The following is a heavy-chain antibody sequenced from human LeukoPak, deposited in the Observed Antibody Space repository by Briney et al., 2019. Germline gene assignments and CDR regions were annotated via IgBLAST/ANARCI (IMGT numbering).Heavy chain of an antibody. CDR1: GYTFTGYY. J-gene: IGHJ4*02. CDR2: INPNSGGT. D-gene: IGHD6-19*01. V-gene: IGHV1-2*02. Sequence: ASVKVSCKASGYTFTGYYMHWVRQATGQGLEWMGWINPNSGGTNYAQKFQCRVTMTRDTSISTAYMELSRLRSDDTAVYYCARRAVAGMDFDYWGQGTLVNVSS. CDR3: ARRAVAGMDFDY.